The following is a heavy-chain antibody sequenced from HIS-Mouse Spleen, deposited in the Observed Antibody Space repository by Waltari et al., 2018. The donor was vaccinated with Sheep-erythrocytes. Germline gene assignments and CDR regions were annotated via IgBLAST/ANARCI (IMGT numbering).Heavy chain of an antibody. CDR2: IYYSGSH. Sequence: QLQLQESGPGLVKPSETLSLTCTVSGGSISSSSYYWGWIRQPPGKGLEWIGSIYYSGSHYYNPSLKSRVTISVDTSKNQFSLKLSSVTAADTAVYYCARLYYYDSSGYYFDYWGQGTLVTVSS. J-gene: IGHJ4*02. D-gene: IGHD3-22*01. CDR1: GGSISSSSYY. V-gene: IGHV4-39*01. CDR3: ARLYYYDSSGYYFDY.